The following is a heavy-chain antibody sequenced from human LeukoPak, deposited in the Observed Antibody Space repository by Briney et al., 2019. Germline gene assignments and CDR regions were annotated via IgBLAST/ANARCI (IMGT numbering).Heavy chain of an antibody. CDR1: GFTFSSYG. CDR2: ISYDGSNK. V-gene: IGHV3-30*18. Sequence: GGSLRLSCAASGFTFSSYGMHWVRQAPGKGLERVAVISYDGSNKYYADSVKGRFTISRDNSKNTLYLQMNSLRAEDTAVYYCAKGGYDSSSWYGYYYYYGMDVWGQGTTVTVSS. J-gene: IGHJ6*02. CDR3: AKGGYDSSSWYGYYYYYGMDV. D-gene: IGHD6-13*01.